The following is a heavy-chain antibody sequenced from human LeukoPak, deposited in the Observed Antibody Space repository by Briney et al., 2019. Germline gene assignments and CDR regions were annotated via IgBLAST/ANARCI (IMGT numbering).Heavy chain of an antibody. CDR1: GGTFSSYA. V-gene: IGHV1-69*04. J-gene: IGHJ4*02. CDR2: IIPILGIA. Sequence: ASVKVSCKASGGTFSSYAISWVRQAPGQGLEWMGRIIPILGIANYAQKFQGRVTITADKSTSTAYMELSSLRAEDTAVYYCARGAYGGNGEGLGFDYWGQGTLVTVSS. CDR3: ARGAYGGNGEGLGFDY. D-gene: IGHD4/OR15-4a*01.